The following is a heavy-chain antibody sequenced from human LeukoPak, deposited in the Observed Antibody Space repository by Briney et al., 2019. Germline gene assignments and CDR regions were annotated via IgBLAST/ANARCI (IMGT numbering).Heavy chain of an antibody. Sequence: GGSLRLSCAVSGFTFSSYCMTWVRQAPGKGLEWVANIKQGGSETYYVDSVKGRFAISRDIAKSSLYLQMNSLRAEDTAVYYCARVLSGYVDYWGQGTLVTVSS. CDR1: GFTFSSYC. D-gene: IGHD1-26*01. J-gene: IGHJ4*02. CDR3: ARVLSGYVDY. V-gene: IGHV3-7*01. CDR2: IKQGGSET.